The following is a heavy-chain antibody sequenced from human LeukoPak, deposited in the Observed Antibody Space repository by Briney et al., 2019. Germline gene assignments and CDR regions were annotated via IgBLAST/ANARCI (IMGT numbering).Heavy chain of an antibody. D-gene: IGHD3-9*01. J-gene: IGHJ6*02. CDR2: INHSGST. Sequence: PSETLSLTCAVYGGSFSGYYWSWIRQPPGKGLEWIGEINHSGSTNYNPSLKSRVTISVDTSKNQFSLKLSSVTAADTAVYYCARGRRAHFDRFGKYGMDVWGQGTTVTVSS. V-gene: IGHV4-34*01. CDR1: GGSFSGYY. CDR3: ARGRRAHFDRFGKYGMDV.